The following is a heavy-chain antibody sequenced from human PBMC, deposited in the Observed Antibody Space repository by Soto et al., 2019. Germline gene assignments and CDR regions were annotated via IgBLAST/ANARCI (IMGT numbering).Heavy chain of an antibody. Sequence: QPVGSLRLSCAASWFTVSSNYMSWVRQAPGKGLEWVSVIYSGGSTYYADSVKGRFTISRDNSKNTLYLQMNSLRAEDTAVYYCARRSTGYDAFDIWGQGTMVTVSS. J-gene: IGHJ3*02. D-gene: IGHD2-15*01. CDR2: IYSGGST. CDR1: WFTVSSNY. CDR3: ARRSTGYDAFDI. V-gene: IGHV3-53*01.